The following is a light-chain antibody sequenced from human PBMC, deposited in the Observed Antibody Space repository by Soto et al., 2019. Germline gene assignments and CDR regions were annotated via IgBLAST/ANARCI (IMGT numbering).Light chain of an antibody. CDR2: GAS. J-gene: IGKJ2*01. CDR1: QSVSSNY. CDR3: QHYGGSALYS. V-gene: IGKV3-20*01. Sequence: EVVLTQSPGTLSLSPGESATLSCRASQSVSSNYLHWYQRKPGQAPRLLIYGASNRATGIPDRFRGSGSGTDFTLTIATLEPEDFAVYYCQHYGGSALYSFGQGTKLEIK.